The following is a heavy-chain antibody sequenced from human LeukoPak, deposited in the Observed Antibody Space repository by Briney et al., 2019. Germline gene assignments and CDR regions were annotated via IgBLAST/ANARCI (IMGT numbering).Heavy chain of an antibody. D-gene: IGHD1-14*01. CDR3: ARDRSAGGGGRVHLDY. J-gene: IGHJ4*02. V-gene: IGHV1-2*04. CDR1: GYTFTGYY. CDR2: INPNSGGT. Sequence: GASVKVSCKASGYTFTGYYMHWVRQAPGQGLEWMGWINPNSGGTNYAQKFQGWVTMTRDTSISTAYMELSRLRSDDTAVYYCARDRSAGGGGRVHLDYWGQGTLVTASS.